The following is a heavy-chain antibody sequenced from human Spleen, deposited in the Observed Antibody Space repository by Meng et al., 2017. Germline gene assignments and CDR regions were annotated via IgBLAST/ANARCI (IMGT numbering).Heavy chain of an antibody. CDR2: ISASGSTT. J-gene: IGHJ4*02. D-gene: IGHD1-26*01. V-gene: IGHV3-23*01. CDR1: GITLSDYY. CDR3: AKTAPGSYYYFDY. Sequence: GESLKISCAASGITLSDYYMDWVRQAPGKGLEWVSRISASGSTTYYADSVKGRFTISRDSSKNTLYLQMNSLRAEDTAVYYCAKTAPGSYYYFDYWGQGTLVTVSS.